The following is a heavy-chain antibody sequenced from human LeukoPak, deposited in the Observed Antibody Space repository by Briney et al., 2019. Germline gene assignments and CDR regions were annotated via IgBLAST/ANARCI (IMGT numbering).Heavy chain of an antibody. D-gene: IGHD2-2*02. CDR2: IKSKTDGGTT. CDR1: GFTFSIAW. Sequence: GGYLRLYCAASGFTFSIAWMSWVRQAPGKGLEWVGRIKSKTDGGTTDYAAPVKGRFTISRDDSKNTLYLQMNSLKTEDTAVYYCTASSTSCYICWGQGTLVTVSS. V-gene: IGHV3-15*01. CDR3: TASSTSCYIC. J-gene: IGHJ4*02.